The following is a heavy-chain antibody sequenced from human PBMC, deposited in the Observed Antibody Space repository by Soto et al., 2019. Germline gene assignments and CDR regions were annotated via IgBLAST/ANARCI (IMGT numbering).Heavy chain of an antibody. Sequence: PSETLSLPCTVSGGSIGSSDWSWIRQPPGKGLEWIGYIYYSGSTNYNPSLKSRVTISVDTSKNQFSLKLSSVTAADTAVYYCARARQYYDCEFDPWGQGTLVTVSS. CDR1: GGSIGSSD. V-gene: IGHV4-59*08. J-gene: IGHJ5*02. CDR3: ARARQYYDCEFDP. D-gene: IGHD3-16*01. CDR2: IYYSGST.